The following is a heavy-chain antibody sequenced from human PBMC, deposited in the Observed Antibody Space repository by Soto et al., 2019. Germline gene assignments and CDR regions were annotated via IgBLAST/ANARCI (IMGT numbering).Heavy chain of an antibody. CDR1: GYTFTSYG. CDR3: ARDQGAGQYGMDV. J-gene: IGHJ6*02. Sequence: QVQLVQSGAEVKTPGASVKVSCKASGYTFTSYGVSWVRQAPGQGLEWMGWISAYNGDTNYAQKVQGRVTMTTDTSATPTYMELRSLRPDDTAVYYCARDQGAGQYGMDVWGQGTTVTVSS. CDR2: ISAYNGDT. V-gene: IGHV1-18*01.